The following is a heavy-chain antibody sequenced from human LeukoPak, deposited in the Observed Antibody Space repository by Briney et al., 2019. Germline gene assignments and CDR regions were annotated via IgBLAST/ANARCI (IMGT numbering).Heavy chain of an antibody. D-gene: IGHD1-26*01. Sequence: GASVKVSCKASGYTFTSYYMHWVRQAPGQGLEWMGIINPSGCTTSYAQKFQDRLIMTRDTSTSTVYMELSSLRSEHTAVYHCARDTTGGAYFDYWGQGTLVTVPS. V-gene: IGHV1-46*01. CDR2: INPSGCTT. CDR3: ARDTTGGAYFDY. J-gene: IGHJ4*02. CDR1: GYTFTSYY.